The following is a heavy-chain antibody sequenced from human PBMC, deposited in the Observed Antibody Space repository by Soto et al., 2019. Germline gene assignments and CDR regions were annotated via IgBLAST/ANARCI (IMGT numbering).Heavy chain of an antibody. CDR2: ISDDGSNT. CDR1: GFTFSKYT. CDR3: AREVYYDFWSGFNTHPYYFDD. Sequence: PGGSLRLSCAASGFTFSKYTMHWVRQAPGKGLEWVAAISDDGSNTYYADSVKGRFTISRDNSKNTLYLQMNSLSNEDTAVHYCAREVYYDFWSGFNTHPYYFDDWGQRTLVTVSS. J-gene: IGHJ4*02. D-gene: IGHD3-3*01. V-gene: IGHV3-30-3*01.